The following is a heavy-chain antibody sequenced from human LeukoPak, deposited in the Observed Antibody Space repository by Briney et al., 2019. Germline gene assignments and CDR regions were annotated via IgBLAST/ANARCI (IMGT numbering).Heavy chain of an antibody. CDR2: IYYSGST. CDR3: ARETRDAFDI. J-gene: IGHJ3*02. CDR1: GGSISSYY. V-gene: IGHV4-59*01. Sequence: SETLSLTCTVSGGSISSYYWSWIRQPPGKGLEWIGYIYYSGSTNYNPSLKSRVTISVDTSKNQFSLKLSSVTAADTAVYYCARETRDAFDIWGQGTVVTVSS.